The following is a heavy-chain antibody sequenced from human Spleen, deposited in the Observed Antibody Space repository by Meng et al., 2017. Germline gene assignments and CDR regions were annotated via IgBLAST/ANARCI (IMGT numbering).Heavy chain of an antibody. CDR1: GYSSFDYW. Sequence: KVSCKASGYSSFDYWIGWLRLKPGEVLEWVGIIYPDDSDTRYSPSSQGPVTRSADKSINTAYLQLSSLQDADTAMYYCARQGVGHAAVFGAFDIWGQGTLVTVSS. J-gene: IGHJ3*02. D-gene: IGHD2-15*01. V-gene: IGHV5-51*01. CDR2: IYPDDSDT. CDR3: ARQGVGHAAVFGAFDI.